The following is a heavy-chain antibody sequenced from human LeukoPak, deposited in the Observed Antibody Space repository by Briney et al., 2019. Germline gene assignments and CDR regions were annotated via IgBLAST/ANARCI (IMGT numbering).Heavy chain of an antibody. J-gene: IGHJ1*01. V-gene: IGHV4-61*02. CDR1: GGSISSGSYY. D-gene: IGHD6-13*01. CDR2: ICTSGST. Sequence: SETLSLTCTVSGGSISSGSYYWSWIRQPAGKGLEWIGRICTSGSTNYNPSLKSRVTISVDTSKNQFSLKLSSVTAADTAVYYCAREGMSSSWHQRRDKYFQHWGQGTLVTVSS. CDR3: AREGMSSSWHQRRDKYFQH.